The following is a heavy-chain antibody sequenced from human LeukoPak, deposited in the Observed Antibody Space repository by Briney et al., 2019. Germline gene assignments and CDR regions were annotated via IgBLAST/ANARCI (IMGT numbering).Heavy chain of an antibody. Sequence: ASVKVSCKASGGTFSSYAISWVRQAPGQGLEWMGGIIPIFGTANYAQKFQGRVTITADESTSTAYMELSSLRSEDTAVYYCARGQRPVDAFDIWGQGTMVTVSS. D-gene: IGHD1-1*01. V-gene: IGHV1-69*13. CDR2: IIPIFGTA. CDR1: GGTFSSYA. CDR3: ARGQRPVDAFDI. J-gene: IGHJ3*02.